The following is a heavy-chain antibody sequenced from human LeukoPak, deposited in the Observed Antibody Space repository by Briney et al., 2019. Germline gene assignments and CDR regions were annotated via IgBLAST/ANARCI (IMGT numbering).Heavy chain of an antibody. Sequence: PSETLSLTCTVSGYSISSGYYWGWIRQPPVQGLEWIGSIYHSGSTYYNPSLKSRVTISVDTSKNQFSLRLSSVTAADTAVYYCARDWGVSARPGYMDIWGKGTTVTVSS. D-gene: IGHD6-6*01. CDR2: IYHSGST. V-gene: IGHV4-38-2*02. CDR1: GYSISSGYY. CDR3: ARDWGVSARPGYMDI. J-gene: IGHJ6*03.